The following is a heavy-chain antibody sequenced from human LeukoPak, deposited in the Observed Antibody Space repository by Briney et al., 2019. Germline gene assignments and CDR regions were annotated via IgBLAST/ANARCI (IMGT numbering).Heavy chain of an antibody. CDR3: ARVGAKTVVTAPHAFDI. J-gene: IGHJ3*02. CDR2: INHSGST. Sequence: SETLSLTCAVYGGSFSGYYWSWIRQPPGKGLEWIGEINHSGSTNYNPSLKSRVTISVDASKNQFSLKLSSVTAADTAVYYCARVGAKTVVTAPHAFDIWGQGTMVTVSS. CDR1: GGSFSGYY. D-gene: IGHD2-21*02. V-gene: IGHV4-34*01.